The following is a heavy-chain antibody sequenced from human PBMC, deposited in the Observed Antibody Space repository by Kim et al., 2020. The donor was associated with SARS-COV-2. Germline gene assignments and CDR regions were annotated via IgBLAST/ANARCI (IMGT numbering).Heavy chain of an antibody. CDR3: ARDRQENDYGDYVGVV. V-gene: IGHV1-18*01. Sequence: ASVKVSCKASGYTFTSYGISWVRQAPGQGLEWMGWISAYNGNTNYAQKLQGRVTMTTDTSTSTAYMELRSLRSDDTAVYYCARDRQENDYGDYVGVVWGQGTLVTVSS. D-gene: IGHD4-17*01. J-gene: IGHJ4*02. CDR1: GYTFTSYG. CDR2: ISAYNGNT.